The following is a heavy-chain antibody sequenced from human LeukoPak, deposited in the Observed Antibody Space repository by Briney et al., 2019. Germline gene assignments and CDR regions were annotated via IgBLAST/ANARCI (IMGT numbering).Heavy chain of an antibody. CDR2: IYYSGTT. CDR1: GGSISSDDYY. J-gene: IGHJ5*02. V-gene: IGHV4-31*03. Sequence: PSETLSLTCTVSGGSISSDDYYWSWIRQHPGKGLEWIGHIYYSGTTYYNPSLKSRLTISPDTSKNQFSLKLSSVTAADTAVYYCASLYYYDSGGYLKNWFDPWGQGTLVTVSS. D-gene: IGHD3-22*01. CDR3: ASLYYYDSGGYLKNWFDP.